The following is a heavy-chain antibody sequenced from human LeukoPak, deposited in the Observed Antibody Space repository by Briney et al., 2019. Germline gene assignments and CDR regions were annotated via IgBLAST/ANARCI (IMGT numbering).Heavy chain of an antibody. CDR1: GFTFSSYA. D-gene: IGHD1-26*01. CDR2: ISGSGGST. V-gene: IGHV3-23*01. CDR3: AKGANSGSYYYYYYMDV. Sequence: GGSLRLSCAASGFTFSSYAMSWVRQAPGRRLEWVSAISGSGGSTYYADSVKGRFTISRDNSKNTLYLQMNSLRAEDTAVYYCAKGANSGSYYYYYYMDVWGKGTTVTVSS. J-gene: IGHJ6*03.